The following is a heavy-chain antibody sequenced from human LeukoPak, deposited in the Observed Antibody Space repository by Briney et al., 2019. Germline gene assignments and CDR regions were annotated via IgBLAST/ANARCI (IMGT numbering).Heavy chain of an antibody. V-gene: IGHV4-4*07. CDR1: GGSIRSYY. D-gene: IGHD2-2*01. Sequence: SETLSLTCTVSGGSIRSYYWSWIRQPAGKGLEWIGRIYTSGSTNYNPSLKSRVTMSVDTSKNQFSLKLSSVTAADTAVYYCVRDGLYCSSTSCERAFDIWGQGTMVTVSS. CDR2: IYTSGST. J-gene: IGHJ3*02. CDR3: VRDGLYCSSTSCERAFDI.